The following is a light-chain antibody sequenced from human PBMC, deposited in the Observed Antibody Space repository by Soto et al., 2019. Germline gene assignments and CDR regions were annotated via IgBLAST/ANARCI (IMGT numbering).Light chain of an antibody. CDR3: QQYGSSPVT. J-gene: IGKJ4*01. CDR1: QSVSSSY. Sequence: EIVLTQSPGTLSLSPGETATLSCRASQSVSSSYLAWYQQRPGQAPRLLIYGASGRATGIPDRFSGSVSGTDFTLTITTLEPEDFAVYYCQQYGSSPVTFGGGAKLEIK. CDR2: GAS. V-gene: IGKV3-20*01.